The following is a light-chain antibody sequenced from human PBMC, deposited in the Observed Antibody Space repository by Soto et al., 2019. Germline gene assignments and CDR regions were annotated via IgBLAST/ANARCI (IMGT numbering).Light chain of an antibody. CDR2: GAS. J-gene: IGKJ2*01. CDR1: QSVTSIY. V-gene: IGKV3-20*01. CDR3: QQYGSSPGT. Sequence: EIVLTPSPGTLSLSPGERATLSCRASQSVTSIYLAWYQQKPGQAPRLLIYGASSRATGIPDRFSGSGSGTDFTLTISRLEPEDFAVYYCQQYGSSPGTFGQGTKLEMK.